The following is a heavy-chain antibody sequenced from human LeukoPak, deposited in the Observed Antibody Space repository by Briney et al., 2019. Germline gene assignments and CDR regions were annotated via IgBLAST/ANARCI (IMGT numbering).Heavy chain of an antibody. CDR3: ARLIPYYYDSSGYRYYFDF. CDR2: IYYDGTT. V-gene: IGHV4-39*01. CDR1: GGFISSSSFY. D-gene: IGHD3-22*01. J-gene: IGHJ4*02. Sequence: SETLSLTCTVSGGFISSSSFYWGWIRQTPGKGLEWIGSIYYDGTTYYNPSLKSRVTISADTSKNQFSLKLSPVTAADTAVYYCARLIPYYYDSSGYRYYFDFWGQGTLVTVPS.